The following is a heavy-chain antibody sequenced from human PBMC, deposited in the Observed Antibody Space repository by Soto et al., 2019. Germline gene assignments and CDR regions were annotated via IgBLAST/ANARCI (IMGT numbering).Heavy chain of an antibody. CDR1: GFTFTHYA. CDR2: ISGSGGST. Sequence: EVQVLESGGGLVQPGGSLRLSCAASGFTFTHYAMSLVRQAPGKGLEWVSAISGSGGSTYYEDSVKGRFTISRDNYKNPVYLQKNRLRAEDTAVYYCAKDDRVSTGIGPSYWGQGTLVTVSS. D-gene: IGHD4-4*01. CDR3: AKDDRVSTGIGPSY. V-gene: IGHV3-23*01. J-gene: IGHJ4*02.